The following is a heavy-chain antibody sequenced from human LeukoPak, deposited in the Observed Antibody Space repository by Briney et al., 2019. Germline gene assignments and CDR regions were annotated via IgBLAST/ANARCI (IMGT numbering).Heavy chain of an antibody. CDR1: GGSIRSDY. CDR3: ARARNYYDSSGYVYFQH. D-gene: IGHD3-22*01. CDR2: IYYSGST. J-gene: IGHJ1*01. Sequence: PSETLSLTCTVSGGSIRSDYWSWIRQSPGKGLEWIGYIYYSGSTNYNPSLKSRVTISVDTSKNQFSLKLSSVTAADTAVYYCARARNYYDSSGYVYFQHWGQGTLVTVSS. V-gene: IGHV4-59*01.